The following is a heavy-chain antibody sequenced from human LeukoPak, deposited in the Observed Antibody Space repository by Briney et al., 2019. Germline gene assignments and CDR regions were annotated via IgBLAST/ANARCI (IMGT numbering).Heavy chain of an antibody. CDR1: GFTFRSYW. Sequence: PGGSLRLSCAASGFTFRSYWMSWVRQAPGKGLEWVANIKQDGSEKYYVDSVKGRFTISRDNAKNSLYLQMNSLRAEDTAVYYCARDHGLYFDYWGQGTLVTVSS. CDR2: IKQDGSEK. V-gene: IGHV3-7*01. J-gene: IGHJ4*02. CDR3: ARDHGLYFDY.